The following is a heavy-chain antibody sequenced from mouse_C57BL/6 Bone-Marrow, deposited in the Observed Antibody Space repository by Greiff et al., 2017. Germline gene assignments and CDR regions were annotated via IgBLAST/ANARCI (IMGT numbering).Heavy chain of an antibody. J-gene: IGHJ2*01. Sequence: EVKLQQSGPELVKPGASVKISCTASGYSFTGYYMNWVKQSPEKSLEWIGEINPSTGGTTYNQKFKAKATLSVDKSSSTAYMQLKSLTSADSAVYYCARRYYDYDGFDYWGQGTTLTVSS. D-gene: IGHD2-4*01. V-gene: IGHV1-42*01. CDR2: INPSTGGT. CDR3: ARRYYDYDGFDY. CDR1: GYSFTGYY.